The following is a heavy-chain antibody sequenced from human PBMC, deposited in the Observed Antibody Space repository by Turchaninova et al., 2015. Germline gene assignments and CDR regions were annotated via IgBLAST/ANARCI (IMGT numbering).Heavy chain of an antibody. V-gene: IGHV3-23*01. CDR1: GFPFSNDA. CDR3: AKGPSTWDA. CDR2: ITASGGST. J-gene: IGHJ5*02. Sequence: EAQLLESGGGLVQPGGSLRLSCAASGFPFSNDAMSWVRQAPGKGLEWVSAITASGGSTYYADSVKGRFTISRENSKNTLYLQMNSLRAEDTALYYCAKGPSTWDAWGQGTLVTVSS. D-gene: IGHD2-2*01.